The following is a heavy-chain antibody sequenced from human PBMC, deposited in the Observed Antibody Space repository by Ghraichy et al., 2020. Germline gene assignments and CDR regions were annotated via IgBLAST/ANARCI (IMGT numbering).Heavy chain of an antibody. Sequence: GGSLRLSYEASGFTFSNYGLHWVRQAPGRGLEWVAGISHDGNEKHHADSVKGRFTISRDNSQKTLFLQMNSLRDKDTAVYYCAKEGALRDFDYWGQGTLVTVSS. CDR3: AKEGALRDFDY. J-gene: IGHJ4*02. CDR1: GFTFSNYG. V-gene: IGHV3-30*18. CDR2: ISHDGNEK.